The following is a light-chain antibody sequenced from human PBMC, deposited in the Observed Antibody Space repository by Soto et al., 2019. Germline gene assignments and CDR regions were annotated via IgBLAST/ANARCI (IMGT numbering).Light chain of an antibody. Sequence: EIVMTQSPSTLSVSPGERATLSCRASQSVSSDLAWYHQKPGQAPRLLNYGASTRATGIPAMFSGSGSGTEFTLTINSLQSEYFAVYYCQQYGSSGTFGQGTKVDIK. J-gene: IGKJ1*01. CDR1: QSVSSD. CDR2: GAS. CDR3: QQYGSSGT. V-gene: IGKV3-15*01.